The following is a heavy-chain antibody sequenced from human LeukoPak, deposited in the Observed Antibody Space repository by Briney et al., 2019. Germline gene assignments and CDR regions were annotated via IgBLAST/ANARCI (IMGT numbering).Heavy chain of an antibody. CDR3: AKGRYYDSGNAFDI. CDR1: GFPFSSYA. J-gene: IGHJ3*02. D-gene: IGHD3-9*01. Sequence: GGALRLSCASSGFPFSSYAINWVRQAPGGGLEGVSPIRGNGDRTYNADSVKGRFTISRDNSKNTLYLQMNSLRAEDTAVYYCAKGRYYDSGNAFDIWGQGTMVTVSS. CDR2: IRGNGDRT. V-gene: IGHV3-23*01.